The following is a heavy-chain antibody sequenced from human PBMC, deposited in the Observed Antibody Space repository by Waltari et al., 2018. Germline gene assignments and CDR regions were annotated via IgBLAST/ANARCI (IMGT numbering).Heavy chain of an antibody. Sequence: QVQLVESGGGVVQPGRSLRLSCAASGFTFSSYAMHWVRQAPGKGLEWVAVISYDGSNKYYADSVKGRFTISRDNSKNTLYLQMNSLRAEDTAVYYCARDYYDSSGYYYGSPPDIWGQGTMVTVSS. CDR1: GFTFSSYA. CDR2: ISYDGSNK. J-gene: IGHJ3*02. D-gene: IGHD3-22*01. V-gene: IGHV3-30-3*01. CDR3: ARDYYDSSGYYYGSPPDI.